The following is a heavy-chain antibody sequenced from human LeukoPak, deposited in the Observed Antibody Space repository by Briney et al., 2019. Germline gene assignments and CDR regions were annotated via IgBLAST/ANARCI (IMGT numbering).Heavy chain of an antibody. Sequence: ASVTVSCKASGYTFTGYFIHWVRQAPGQGVEWMGWINPNSGATNYAQKFQGRVTITRNTSISTANIELSRLKSDDTAIYYCARLDYGDNSGYWGQGTLVTVCS. CDR1: GYTFTGYF. D-gene: IGHD4-23*01. CDR2: INPNSGAT. CDR3: ARLDYGDNSGY. V-gene: IGHV1-2*02. J-gene: IGHJ4*02.